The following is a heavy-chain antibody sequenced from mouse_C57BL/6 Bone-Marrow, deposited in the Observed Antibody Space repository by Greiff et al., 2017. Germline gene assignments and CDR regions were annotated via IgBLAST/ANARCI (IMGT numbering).Heavy chain of an antibody. CDR3: AKNPSYYYGSSYYYAMDY. D-gene: IGHD1-1*01. Sequence: VKLQQPGAELVKPGASVKLSCKASGYTFTSYWMHWVKQRPGQGLEWIGMIHPNSGSTNYNEKFKSKATLTVDKSYSTAYKQLSSLTSEDSAVYYCAKNPSYYYGSSYYYAMDYWGQGTSVTVSS. CDR1: GYTFTSYW. V-gene: IGHV1-64*01. J-gene: IGHJ4*01. CDR2: IHPNSGST.